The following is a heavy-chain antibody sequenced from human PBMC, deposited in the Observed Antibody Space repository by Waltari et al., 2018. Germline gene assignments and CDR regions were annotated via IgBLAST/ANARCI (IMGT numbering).Heavy chain of an antibody. CDR2: ISGSGGST. D-gene: IGHD3-10*01. CDR3: AKDLRGVIWFGEIFL. J-gene: IGHJ4*02. V-gene: IGHV3-23*01. Sequence: EVQLLESGGGLVQPGGSLRLSCAASGFTFSSYAMSWVRQAPGKGLEWVSAISGSGGSTYYADSVKGRFTISRDNSKNTLYLQMDSLRAEDTAVYYCAKDLRGVIWFGEIFLGGQGTLVTVSS. CDR1: GFTFSSYA.